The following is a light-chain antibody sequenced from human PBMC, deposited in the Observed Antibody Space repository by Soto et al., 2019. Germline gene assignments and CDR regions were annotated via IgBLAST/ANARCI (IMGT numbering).Light chain of an antibody. Sequence: EIVMTQSPATLSVSPGGRATLSCRASQSVSSSYLAWYQQKPGQAPRLLIYYASTRATGIPARFSGSGSGTDFTLTISSLEPEDFAVYYCHQRSNWPPDTFGQGTRLEIK. CDR2: YAS. J-gene: IGKJ5*01. CDR1: QSVSSSY. CDR3: HQRSNWPPDT. V-gene: IGKV3D-20*02.